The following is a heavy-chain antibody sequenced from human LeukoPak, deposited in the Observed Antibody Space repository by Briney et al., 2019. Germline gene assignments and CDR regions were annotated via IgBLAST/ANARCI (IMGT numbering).Heavy chain of an antibody. Sequence: GGSPRLSCAASGFTFSSYAMRWVRQAPGKGLEWVSTISGSGGGTYYADSVKGRFTISRDNSKNTLYLQMNSLRAEDTAVYYCAKDLYCSGGSCHDLSDYWGQGTLVTVSS. J-gene: IGHJ4*02. D-gene: IGHD2-15*01. CDR2: ISGSGGGT. CDR3: AKDLYCSGGSCHDLSDY. CDR1: GFTFSSYA. V-gene: IGHV3-23*01.